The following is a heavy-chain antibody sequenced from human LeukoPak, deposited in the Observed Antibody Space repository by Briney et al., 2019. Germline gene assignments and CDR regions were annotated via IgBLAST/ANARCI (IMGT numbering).Heavy chain of an antibody. J-gene: IGHJ4*02. V-gene: IGHV1-18*04. Sequence: GASEKVSCKASGYTLSNYGVNWVRQAPGQGLEWMGWISIYNGNTNYAQILQGRVTMTTDTSTSTVYMELRSLRSDDTAVYYCASNPRGDSWTFDYWGQGTLVTVSS. CDR1: GYTLSNYG. D-gene: IGHD2-21*02. CDR2: ISIYNGNT. CDR3: ASNPRGDSWTFDY.